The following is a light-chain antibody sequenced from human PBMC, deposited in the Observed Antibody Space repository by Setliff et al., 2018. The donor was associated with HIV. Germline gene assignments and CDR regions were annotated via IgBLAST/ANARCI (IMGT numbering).Light chain of an antibody. J-gene: IGLJ1*01. V-gene: IGLV1-51*02. CDR3: GTWDSSLSEV. Sequence: QSALTQPPSVSAAPGQKVTISCSGSSSNIGNNYVSWYQQLPGTAPKLLIYENNKRPSGIPDRFSGSKSGTSATLGITGLQTGDEADYYCGTWDSSLSEVFGTGTKVTVL. CDR1: SSNIGNNY. CDR2: ENN.